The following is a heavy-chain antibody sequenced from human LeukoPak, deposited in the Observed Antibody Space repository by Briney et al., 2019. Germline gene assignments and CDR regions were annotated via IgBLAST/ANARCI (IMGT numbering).Heavy chain of an antibody. CDR3: AKLTWPDFDY. J-gene: IGHJ4*02. CDR2: ISVSTGST. V-gene: IGHV3-23*01. CDR1: GFTFSSYA. Sequence: GGSLRLSCAASGFTFSSYAMSWVRQAPGKGLEWVSSISVSTGSTYYADSVKGRFTISRDNSNNTLYLQMNSLRAEDTAVYYCAKLTWPDFDYWGQGTLVTVSS.